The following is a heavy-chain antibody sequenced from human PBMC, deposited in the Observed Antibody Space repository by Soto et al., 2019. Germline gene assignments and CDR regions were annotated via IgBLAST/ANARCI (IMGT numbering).Heavy chain of an antibody. Sequence: GGSLRLSCAASGFTFSSYAMSWVRQAPGKGLEWVSAISGSGGSTYYADSVKGRFTISRDNSKNTLYLQMNSLRAEDTAVYYCAKYRPYYYDSNGYFQHWGQGTLVTVSS. J-gene: IGHJ1*01. CDR2: ISGSGGST. V-gene: IGHV3-23*01. CDR1: GFTFSSYA. CDR3: AKYRPYYYDSNGYFQH. D-gene: IGHD3-22*01.